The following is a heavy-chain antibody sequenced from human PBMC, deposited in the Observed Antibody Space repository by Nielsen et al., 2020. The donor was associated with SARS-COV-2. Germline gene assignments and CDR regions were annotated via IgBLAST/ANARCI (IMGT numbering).Heavy chain of an antibody. CDR3: ASSLGGDYADY. CDR2: INPDSGGT. CDR1: GYTFTGYY. V-gene: IGHV1-2*02. Sequence: ASVKVSCKASGYTFTGYYIHWVRQAPGQGLEWMGWINPDSGGTDYAQKFQGRVTMTRDTSISTAYMDLRSLRSDDTAVYYCASSLGGDYADYWGQGTLVTVSS. D-gene: IGHD4-17*01. J-gene: IGHJ4*02.